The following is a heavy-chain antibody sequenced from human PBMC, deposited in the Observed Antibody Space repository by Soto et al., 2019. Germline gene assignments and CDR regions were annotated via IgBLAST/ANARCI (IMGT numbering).Heavy chain of an antibody. V-gene: IGHV4-30-2*01. J-gene: IGHJ4*02. CDR3: ARGNVVAIDY. CDR1: GGSISSGGYS. D-gene: IGHD2-21*01. CDR2: IYHSGST. Sequence: TLSLTCAVSGGSISSGGYSWSWIRQPPGKGLEWIGYIYHSGSTYYNPSLKSRVTISVDRSKNQFSLKLSSVTAADTAVYYCARGNVVAIDYWGQGTRVTVSS.